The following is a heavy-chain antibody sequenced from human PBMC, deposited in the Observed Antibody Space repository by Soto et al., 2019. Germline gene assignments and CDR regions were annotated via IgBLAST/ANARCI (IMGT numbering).Heavy chain of an antibody. V-gene: IGHV4-31*03. D-gene: IGHD3-22*01. CDR2: IYHSGTT. CDR3: ETEYYHSRGYYYIDS. J-gene: IGHJ4*02. CDR1: GGSISSGGYY. Sequence: SETLSLTCTVSGGSISSGGYYCSWIRQHPGKGLEWIGHIYHSGTTYYNPSLKSRVTISVDTSKNQISLKLTSVSAADTAVYYCETEYYHSRGYYYIDSWGQGPLVTVYS.